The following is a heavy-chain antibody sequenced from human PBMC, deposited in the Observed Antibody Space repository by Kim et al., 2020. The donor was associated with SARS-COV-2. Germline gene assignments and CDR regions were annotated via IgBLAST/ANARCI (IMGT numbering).Heavy chain of an antibody. V-gene: IGHV3-30*10. CDR3: AKRESYGMDV. J-gene: IGHJ6*02. CDR2: SNK. D-gene: IGHD1-26*01. Sequence: SNKFSIDSGKGRFTIARDKSKNMLSLEMNSLRGEDTVVYYCAKRESYGMDVWGQGTTVTVSS.